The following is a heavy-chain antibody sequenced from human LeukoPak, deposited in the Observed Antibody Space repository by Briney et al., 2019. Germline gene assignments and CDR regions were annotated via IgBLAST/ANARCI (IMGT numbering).Heavy chain of an antibody. Sequence: SETLSLTCTVSGGSISSGSDYWTWIRQPAGKGLEWIGHLYSSGATSYNPSLQSRVTFSEDASNSQFSLRLTSVTAADTAVYYCARAGGSVGWYGTIDSWGQGTLVTVSS. CDR2: LYSSGAT. CDR1: GGSISSGSDY. D-gene: IGHD6-19*01. CDR3: ARAGGSVGWYGTIDS. V-gene: IGHV4-61*09. J-gene: IGHJ4*02.